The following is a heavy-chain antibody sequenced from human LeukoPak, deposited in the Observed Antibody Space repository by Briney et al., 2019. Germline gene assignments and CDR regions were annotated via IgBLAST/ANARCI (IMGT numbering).Heavy chain of an antibody. J-gene: IGHJ4*02. D-gene: IGHD2-15*01. CDR1: GYTFTTYD. Sequence: ASVKVSCKASGYTFTTYDINWVRQATGQGLEWMGWMNPNSGNTGYAQKFQGRVTMTRNTSISTAYMELRSLRSEDTAVYYCARQKLGYCSGGSCYPGDYWGQGTLVTVSS. V-gene: IGHV1-8*01. CDR3: ARQKLGYCSGGSCYPGDY. CDR2: MNPNSGNT.